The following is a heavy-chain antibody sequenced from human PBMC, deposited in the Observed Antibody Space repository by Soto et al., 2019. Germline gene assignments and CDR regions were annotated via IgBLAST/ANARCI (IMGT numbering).Heavy chain of an antibody. CDR3: ARESRYCSGGSCYFLPGIDY. J-gene: IGHJ4*02. CDR1: GGTFSSYA. Sequence: QVQLVQSGAEVKKPGSSVKVSCKASGGTFSSYAISWVRQAPGQGLEWMGGIIPIFGTANYAQKFQGRVTITADESTSRACMELSRLRSEDTAVYYCARESRYCSGGSCYFLPGIDYWGQGTLVTVSS. V-gene: IGHV1-69*12. D-gene: IGHD2-15*01. CDR2: IIPIFGTA.